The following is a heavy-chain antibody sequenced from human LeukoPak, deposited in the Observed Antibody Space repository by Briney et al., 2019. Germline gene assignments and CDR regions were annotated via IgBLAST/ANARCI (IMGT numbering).Heavy chain of an antibody. V-gene: IGHV1-46*01. CDR2: INPSGGST. CDR1: GYTFTSYY. D-gene: IGHD4-17*01. CDR3: AKYGHSPYFDD. J-gene: IGHJ4*02. Sequence: GASVKVSCKASGYTFTSYYMHWVRQAPGQGLEWMGIINPSGGSTNYAQKFQGRVTVTRDMSTSTVYMELSSLISEDTAVYYCAKYGHSPYFDDWGQGTLVTVSS.